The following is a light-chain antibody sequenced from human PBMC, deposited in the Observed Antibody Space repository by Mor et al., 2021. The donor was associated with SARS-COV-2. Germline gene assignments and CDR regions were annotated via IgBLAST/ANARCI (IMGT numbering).Light chain of an antibody. Sequence: GTNSDIGGYNYVSWYQHHPDTAPRLIIFNVDHRPSGVSSRFTGSQSGNTASLTISGLQAEDEAEYYCSSYRNDDIVRVFGT. V-gene: IGLV2-14*03. CDR1: NSDIGGYNY. CDR2: NVD. J-gene: IGLJ1*01. CDR3: SSYRNDDIVRV.